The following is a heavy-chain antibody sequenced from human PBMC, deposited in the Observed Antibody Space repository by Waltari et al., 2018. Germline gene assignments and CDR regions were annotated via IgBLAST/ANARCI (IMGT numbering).Heavy chain of an antibody. CDR1: GGPFTDYS. J-gene: IGHJ5*02. Sequence: QVQLHQWGAGLLKPSETLSLTCAVSGGPFTDYSWSWIGQSPDKGLEWIGEISHSGSTNYNPSLKSRVTMSVDTIKKQFSLKLTSVTAADTAVYFCARTWGYSPPLGWFDPWGRGTRVTVSS. D-gene: IGHD1-26*01. CDR2: ISHSGST. CDR3: ARTWGYSPPLGWFDP. V-gene: IGHV4-34*01.